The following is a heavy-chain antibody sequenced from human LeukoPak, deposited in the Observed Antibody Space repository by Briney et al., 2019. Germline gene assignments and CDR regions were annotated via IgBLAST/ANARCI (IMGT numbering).Heavy chain of an antibody. CDR3: ACTPARGVTYYYYGMDV. D-gene: IGHD3-10*01. CDR1: GVSISSGGYS. J-gene: IGHJ6*04. V-gene: IGHV4-30-2*01. CDR2: IYHSGST. Sequence: PSQTLSLTCAVSGVSISSGGYSWRWIRQPPGKGLEWIGYIYHSGSTYYNPSLKSRVTISVDRSKNQFSLKLSSVTAADTAVYYCACTPARGVTYYYYGMDVWGKGTTVTVSS.